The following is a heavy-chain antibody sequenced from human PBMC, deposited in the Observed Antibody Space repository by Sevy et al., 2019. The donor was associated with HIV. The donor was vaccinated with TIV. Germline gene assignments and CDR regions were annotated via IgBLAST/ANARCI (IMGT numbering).Heavy chain of an antibody. D-gene: IGHD1-1*01. CDR2: LYYSGVT. J-gene: IGHJ6*02. CDR3: ARAPTVSNGMDV. CDR1: GDSIDSNY. Sequence: SETLSLTCTVSGDSIDSNYWNWIRQPPGKGLEWIGYLYYSGVTNYNPSLKSRVTISVDTSKNQFSLKLRSVTAADTAVYYCARAPTVSNGMDVWGQGTTVTVSS. V-gene: IGHV4-59*01.